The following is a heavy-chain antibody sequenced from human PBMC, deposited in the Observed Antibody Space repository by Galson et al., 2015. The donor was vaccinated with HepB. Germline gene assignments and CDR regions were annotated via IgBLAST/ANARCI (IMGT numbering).Heavy chain of an antibody. D-gene: IGHD5-24*01. V-gene: IGHV4-39*07. J-gene: IGHJ4*02. CDR3: ARMRFERWLQGRGLIDS. CDR2: VLSSGSA. Sequence: ETLSLTCTVSGGSIGRSNSYWGWIRQPPGKGLEWIGSVLSSGSAYYKSSLRSRITVSLDTSKNQFSLRLRSVTAADTAVYYCARMRFERWLQGRGLIDSWGQGTLVTVSS. CDR1: GGSIGRSNSY.